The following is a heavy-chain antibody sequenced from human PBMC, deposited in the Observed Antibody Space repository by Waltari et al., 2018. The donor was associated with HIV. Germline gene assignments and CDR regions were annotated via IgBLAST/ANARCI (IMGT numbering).Heavy chain of an antibody. Sequence: QVQLVQSGSELKKPGASVKISCRASGYKFTNYAMNWVRKAPGQGPEWMGWINTNTGNPTYAQVFTGRFVFSLDTSVSTAYLQINSLKAEDTAVYYCAKLGMKNWFDPWGQGTLVTVSS. CDR1: GYKFTNYA. D-gene: IGHD1-26*01. V-gene: IGHV7-4-1*02. J-gene: IGHJ5*02. CDR3: AKLGMKNWFDP. CDR2: INTNTGNP.